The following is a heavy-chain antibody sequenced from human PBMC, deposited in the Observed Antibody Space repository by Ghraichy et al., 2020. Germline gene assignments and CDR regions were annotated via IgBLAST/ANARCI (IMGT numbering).Heavy chain of an antibody. V-gene: IGHV3-72*01. Sequence: GGSLRLSCAVSGFTFSDHYMDWVRQAPGKGLEWIGRSSNKANSYTTAYAASVNGRLTISRDDSKHSMYLQMNSLKTEDTAVYYCTGGGQGRPLDYWGQGTLVTVSS. CDR2: SSNKANSYTT. CDR3: TGGGQGRPLDY. J-gene: IGHJ4*02. CDR1: GFTFSDHY.